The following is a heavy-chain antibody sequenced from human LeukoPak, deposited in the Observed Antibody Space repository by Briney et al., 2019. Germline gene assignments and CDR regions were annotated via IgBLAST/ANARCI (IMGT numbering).Heavy chain of an antibody. J-gene: IGHJ4*02. CDR1: GFTFNNYA. V-gene: IGHV3-23*01. CDR2: LSGNGGST. D-gene: IGHD3-3*01. CDR3: AKGVAYFWSGSDPFDY. Sequence: GGSLRLSCAASGFTFNNYAMSWVRQTPGKGLEWVSGLSGNGGSTYYADSVRGRFTISRDNSKNTLSLQMNSLRAEDTAVYYCAKGVAYFWSGSDPFDYWGQGTLVTVSS.